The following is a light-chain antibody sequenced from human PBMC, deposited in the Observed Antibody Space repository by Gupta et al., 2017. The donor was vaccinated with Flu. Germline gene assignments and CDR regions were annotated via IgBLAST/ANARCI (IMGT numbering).Light chain of an antibody. Sequence: QSAVTQPPSAPGSPGQPVTISCAGTISDIGGYNLVSWYQQFPGKGPKLRIYKIDKRPSGVPDRFSGSKSGNAGYLAVSGLQAEDEAEYDCSGYAGANNVYVFGTGTKVTVL. CDR1: ISDIGGYNL. CDR2: KID. V-gene: IGLV2-8*01. J-gene: IGLJ1*01. CDR3: SGYAGANNVYV.